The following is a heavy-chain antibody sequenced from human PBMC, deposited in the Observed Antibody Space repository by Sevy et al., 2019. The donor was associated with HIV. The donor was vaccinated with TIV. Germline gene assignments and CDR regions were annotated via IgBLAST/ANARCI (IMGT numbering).Heavy chain of an antibody. CDR1: GFTFSDYP. CDR3: ARAADFGSGKYYLDY. J-gene: IGHJ4*02. V-gene: IGHV3-64*02. Sequence: GGSLRLSCATSGFTFSDYPMHWVRQAPGKGLEYISAISNNGGSTYYADSVKGRFTISRDNSKNTLYLHMGSLRAEDLAIASCARAADFGSGKYYLDYWGQGALVTVSS. CDR2: ISNNGGST. D-gene: IGHD3-10*01.